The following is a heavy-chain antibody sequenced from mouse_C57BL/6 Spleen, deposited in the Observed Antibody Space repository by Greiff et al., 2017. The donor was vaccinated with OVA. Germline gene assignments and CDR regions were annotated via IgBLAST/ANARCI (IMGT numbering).Heavy chain of an antibody. Sequence: QVQLQEPGAELVRPGASVKMSCKASGYTFTSYTMHWVKQRPGQGLEWIGNINPSNGGTNYNEKFKSKATLTVDKSSSTAYMQLSSLTSEDSAVYYCARTYGNFFDYWGQGTTLTVSS. CDR2: INPSNGGT. D-gene: IGHD2-1*01. CDR3: ARTYGNFFDY. CDR1: GYTFTSYT. V-gene: IGHV1-53*01. J-gene: IGHJ2*01.